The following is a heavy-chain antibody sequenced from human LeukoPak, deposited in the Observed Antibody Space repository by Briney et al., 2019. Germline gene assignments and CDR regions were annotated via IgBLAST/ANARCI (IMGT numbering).Heavy chain of an antibody. CDR3: ARRAGAYSHPYDY. CDR2: ISGSGGST. Sequence: GGTLRLSCAASGFTFSSYGMSWVRQAPRKVLEWVSAISGSGGSTYYADSVKGRFTISRDNSKNTLYLQMNSLRAEDTAVYYCARRAGAYSHPYDYWGQGTLVTVSS. CDR1: GFTFSSYG. V-gene: IGHV3-23*01. D-gene: IGHD4/OR15-4a*01. J-gene: IGHJ4*02.